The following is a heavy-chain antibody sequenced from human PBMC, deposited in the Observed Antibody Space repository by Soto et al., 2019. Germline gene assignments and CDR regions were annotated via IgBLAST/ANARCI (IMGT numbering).Heavy chain of an antibody. J-gene: IGHJ5*02. Sequence: QVQLVQSGSEVKKPGSSVKVSCKASPGTFSTYAVSWVRQAPGQGLEWMGGIIPLFGTPNYAQKFQGRVTITADESRRTVYMALSSLTSEDTAVYYCARGDLYYYGSGSYYSWFDPWGQGTLVSVSS. D-gene: IGHD3-10*01. V-gene: IGHV1-69*01. CDR2: IIPLFGTP. CDR3: ARGDLYYYGSGSYYSWFDP. CDR1: PGTFSTYA.